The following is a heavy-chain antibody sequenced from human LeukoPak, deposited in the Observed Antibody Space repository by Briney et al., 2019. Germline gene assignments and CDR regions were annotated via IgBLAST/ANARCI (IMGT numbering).Heavy chain of an antibody. D-gene: IGHD2-2*01. CDR3: ARDGACSSTSCQNFDY. Sequence: ASVKVSCKASGYAFTTHGITWVRQAPGQGPAWMGWISAYNGNTKYAQKLQGRVTMTTDTSTSTAYMELRSLRSDDTAVYYCARDGACSSTSCQNFDYWGQGTLVTVSS. V-gene: IGHV1-18*01. CDR2: ISAYNGNT. CDR1: GYAFTTHG. J-gene: IGHJ4*02.